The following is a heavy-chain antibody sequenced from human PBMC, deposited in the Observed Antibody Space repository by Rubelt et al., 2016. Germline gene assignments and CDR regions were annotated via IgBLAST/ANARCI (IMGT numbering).Heavy chain of an antibody. CDR1: GFTFSSYW. V-gene: IGHV3-74*01. CDR2: INSDGSST. D-gene: IGHD3-22*01. Sequence: EVQLVESGGGLVQPGGSLRLSCAASGFTFSSYWMHWVRQAPGKGLVWVSRINSDGSSTSYADSVKGRFTISRDNAKNTLYLQMNSLGAEDTAVYYCARDRSYYDSGYAFDIWGQGTMVTVSS. J-gene: IGHJ3*02. CDR3: ARDRSYYDSGYAFDI.